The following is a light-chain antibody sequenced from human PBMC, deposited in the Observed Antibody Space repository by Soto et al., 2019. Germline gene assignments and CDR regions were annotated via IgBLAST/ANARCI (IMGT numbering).Light chain of an antibody. CDR3: AAWDDSLNGRV. CDR1: SSNIGSNT. Sequence: QSALTRPPSASGTPGQRVTISCSGSSSNIGSNTVNWYQQLPGTAPKLLIYSNNQRPSGVPDRFSGSKSGTSASLAISGLQSEDEADYYCAAWDDSLNGRVFGTGTKVTVL. V-gene: IGLV1-44*01. J-gene: IGLJ1*01. CDR2: SNN.